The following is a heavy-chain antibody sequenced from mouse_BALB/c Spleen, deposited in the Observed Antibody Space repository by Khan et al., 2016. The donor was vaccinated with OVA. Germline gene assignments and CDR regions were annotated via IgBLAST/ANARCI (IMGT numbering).Heavy chain of an antibody. J-gene: IGHJ3*01. CDR1: GYTFTSYW. D-gene: IGHD1-1*01. CDR3: ANHGSSSAWLTY. Sequence: QVQLQQPGAELAKPGASVKMSCKASGYTFTSYWMHWVKQRPGQGLEWIGYINPSTGYTEYNQRFKDKATLTADKSSSTAYMQLRSLTSEESAVYYCANHGSSSAWLTYWGQGTLVTGSA. V-gene: IGHV1-7*01. CDR2: INPSTGYT.